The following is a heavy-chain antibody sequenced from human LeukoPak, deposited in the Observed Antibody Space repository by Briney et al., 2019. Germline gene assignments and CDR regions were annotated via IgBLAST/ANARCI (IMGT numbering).Heavy chain of an antibody. D-gene: IGHD6-19*01. CDR3: ARHGSPHSSGWYYLGAFDI. CDR1: GGSISSSSYY. V-gene: IGHV4-39*01. Sequence: PSETLSLTCTVSGGSISSSSYYWGWIRQPPGKGLEWIGSIYYSGSTYYNPSLKSRVTISVDTSKNQFSLKLSSVTAAGTAVYYCARHGSPHSSGWYYLGAFDIWGQGTMVTVSS. CDR2: IYYSGST. J-gene: IGHJ3*02.